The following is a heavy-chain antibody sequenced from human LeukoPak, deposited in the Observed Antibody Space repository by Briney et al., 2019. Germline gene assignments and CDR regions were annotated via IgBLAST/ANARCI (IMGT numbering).Heavy chain of an antibody. Sequence: SETLSLTCTVSGGSISSSSYYWGWIRQPPGKGLEWIGSIYYSGSTYYNPSLKSRVTISVDTSKNQFSLKLSSVTAADTAVYYCARGGRSGYLDYWGQGTLVTVSS. CDR2: IYYSGST. CDR3: ARGGRSGYLDY. J-gene: IGHJ4*02. V-gene: IGHV4-39*07. D-gene: IGHD3-3*01. CDR1: GGSISSSSYY.